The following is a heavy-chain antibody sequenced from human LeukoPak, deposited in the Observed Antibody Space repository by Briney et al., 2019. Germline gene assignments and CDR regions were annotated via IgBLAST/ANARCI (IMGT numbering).Heavy chain of an antibody. Sequence: SVKVSCKASGGTFSSYAISWVRQAPGQGLEWMGRIIPIFGTANYAQKLQGRVTITTDESTSTAYMELSSLRSEDTAVYYCATDPGLVAARPRGWFDPWGQGTLVTVSS. CDR2: IIPIFGTA. CDR3: ATDPGLVAARPRGWFDP. J-gene: IGHJ5*02. V-gene: IGHV1-69*05. D-gene: IGHD6-6*01. CDR1: GGTFSSYA.